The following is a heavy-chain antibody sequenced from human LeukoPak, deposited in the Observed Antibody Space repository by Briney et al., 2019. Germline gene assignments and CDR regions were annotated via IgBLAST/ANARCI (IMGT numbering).Heavy chain of an antibody. J-gene: IGHJ4*02. CDR2: ISSSGSTI. CDR1: GFTFSSYE. Sequence: PGGSLRLSCAASGFTFSSYEMNWVRQAPGKGLEWVSYISSSGSTIYYADSVKGRFTISRDNAKNSLYLQMNSLRAEDTAVYYCARQDYYDSSGYYPVQIDYWGQGTLVTVSS. D-gene: IGHD3-22*01. V-gene: IGHV3-48*03. CDR3: ARQDYYDSSGYYPVQIDY.